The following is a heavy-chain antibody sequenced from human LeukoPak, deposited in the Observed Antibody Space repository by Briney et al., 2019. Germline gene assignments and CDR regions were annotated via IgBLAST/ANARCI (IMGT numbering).Heavy chain of an antibody. CDR3: ARHKTTAPLYSSYYVDV. D-gene: IGHD4-11*01. CDR1: GGSISSYY. Sequence: SETLSLTGTVSGGSISSYYWSWIRQPPGKGLEWIGYIYTSGSTNYNPSLKSRVTISIDTAKSLSSLKVSSVTAADTAVYYCARHKTTAPLYSSYYVDVWGKGTTVTVSS. J-gene: IGHJ6*03. CDR2: IYTSGST. V-gene: IGHV4-4*09.